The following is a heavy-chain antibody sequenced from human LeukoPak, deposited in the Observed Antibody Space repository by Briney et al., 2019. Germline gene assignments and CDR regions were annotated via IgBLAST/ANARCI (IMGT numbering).Heavy chain of an antibody. J-gene: IGHJ3*02. CDR2: INVITGYI. CDR1: GFTFDDYG. CDR3: ARDRSGSSSVDDAFDI. D-gene: IGHD1-26*01. V-gene: IGHV3-21*01. Sequence: PGGSLRLSCAASGFTFDDYGMNWVRQAPGKGLEWVAYINVITGYIYYADSLKGRFTISRDNAKKSLFLEMNSLRVEDTAVYYCARDRSGSSSVDDAFDIWGQGMMVTVSS.